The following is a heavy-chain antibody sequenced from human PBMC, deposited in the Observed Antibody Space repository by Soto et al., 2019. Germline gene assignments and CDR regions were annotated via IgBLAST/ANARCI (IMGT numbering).Heavy chain of an antibody. Sequence: GGSLRLSCVASGFMFTRSTMNWVRQAPGKGLEWVSSITSASDYIFYADSVRGRFTISRDNAKNSLYLQMNSLRAEDTAVYYCARVGTGSSTPLDIWGQGTMVTVSS. J-gene: IGHJ3*02. CDR3: ARVGTGSSTPLDI. CDR2: ITSASDYI. D-gene: IGHD3-9*01. CDR1: GFMFTRST. V-gene: IGHV3-21*01.